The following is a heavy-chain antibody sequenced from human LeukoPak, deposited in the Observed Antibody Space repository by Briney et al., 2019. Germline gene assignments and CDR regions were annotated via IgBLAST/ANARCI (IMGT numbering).Heavy chain of an antibody. CDR1: GYTFTSYG. CDR3: ARVEVVPAAIGYYYYMDV. J-gene: IGHJ6*03. D-gene: IGHD2-2*01. V-gene: IGHV1-18*01. Sequence: ASVKVSCKASGYTFTSYGISWVRQAPGQGLEWMGWISAYNGNTNYAQKLQGRVTMTTDTSTSTAYMELRSLRSDDTAVYYCARVEVVPAAIGYYYYMDVWGKGTTVTVSS. CDR2: ISAYNGNT.